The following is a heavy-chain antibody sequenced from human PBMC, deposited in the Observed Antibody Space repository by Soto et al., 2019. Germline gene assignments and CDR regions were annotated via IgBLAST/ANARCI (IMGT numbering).Heavy chain of an antibody. CDR1: GFIFSDYY. Sequence: VQLVESGGDLVQPGGSLRLSCAASGFIFSDYYMDWVRQAPGKGLEWVGRIRNKANSYSTEYAASVRGRFTVSRDDSSKSMDLQMNSLKVEDTAMYFCARAGYPRIYGGNTWIPFDMWGQGTMVTVSP. D-gene: IGHD4-17*01. CDR3: ARAGYPRIYGGNTWIPFDM. V-gene: IGHV3-72*01. CDR2: IRNKANSYST. J-gene: IGHJ3*02.